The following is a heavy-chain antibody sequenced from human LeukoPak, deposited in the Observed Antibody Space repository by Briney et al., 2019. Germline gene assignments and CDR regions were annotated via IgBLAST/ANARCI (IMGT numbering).Heavy chain of an antibody. J-gene: IGHJ6*03. CDR3: AREAPAYGSGSYYSYYYYMDV. CDR2: IHPEGNEK. Sequence: GGSLRLSCAVSGFTFSDFWMSWVRQAPGRGLEWVANIHPEGNEKYHVESVKGRFTISRDNAKNSLFLQMNSLRAEDTALYYCAREAPAYGSGSYYSYYYYMDVWGKETTVTVSS. V-gene: IGHV3-7*03. CDR1: GFTFSDFW. D-gene: IGHD3-10*01.